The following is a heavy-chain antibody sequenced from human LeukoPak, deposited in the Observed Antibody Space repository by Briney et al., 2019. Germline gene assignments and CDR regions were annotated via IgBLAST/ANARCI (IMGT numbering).Heavy chain of an antibody. CDR3: ARGTGSLDY. Sequence: SQTLSPTCAISGDSVSSKSASWNWIRQSPSRGLEWLGRTYSRSKWFNDYAVSVKSRITINPDTSKNQFSLHLTSVTPDDTAVYYCARGTGSLDYWGQGTLVTVSS. CDR2: TYSRSKWFN. V-gene: IGHV6-1*01. CDR1: GDSVSSKSAS. D-gene: IGHD1-26*01. J-gene: IGHJ4*02.